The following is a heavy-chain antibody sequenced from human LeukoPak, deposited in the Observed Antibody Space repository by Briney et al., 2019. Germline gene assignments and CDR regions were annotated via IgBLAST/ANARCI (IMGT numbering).Heavy chain of an antibody. CDR3: AWDSSGYLDRRAFDI. D-gene: IGHD3-22*01. CDR2: IYSGGST. Sequence: GGSLRLSCAASGFTVSSNYMSWVRQAPGKGLEWVSVIYSGGSTYYADSVKGRFTISRDNSKNTLYLQMNSLRAEDTAVYYCAWDSSGYLDRRAFDIWGQGTMVTVSS. V-gene: IGHV3-66*01. CDR1: GFTVSSNY. J-gene: IGHJ3*02.